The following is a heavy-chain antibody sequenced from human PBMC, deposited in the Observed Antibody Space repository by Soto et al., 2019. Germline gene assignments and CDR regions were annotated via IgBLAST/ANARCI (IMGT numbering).Heavy chain of an antibody. J-gene: IGHJ6*02. V-gene: IGHV4-59*01. CDR1: GDSISDYY. Sequence: QVQLQESGPGLVKPSETLSLTCTVSGDSISDYYWSWIRQPPGQGLEWIGYIYYSGSTNYNPSLTRRLSISVDTSKTQFSLKLSSVTAAATAVYYCARARGLVGYYYYYALDVWGQGTTVTVCS. CDR3: ARARGLVGYYYYYALDV. D-gene: IGHD6-19*01. CDR2: IYYSGST.